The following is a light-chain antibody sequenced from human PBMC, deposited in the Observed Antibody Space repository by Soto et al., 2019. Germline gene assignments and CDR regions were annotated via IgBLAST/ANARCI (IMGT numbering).Light chain of an antibody. Sequence: SYELTQPPSVSVAPGKTARITCGGNNIGSKSVHWYPQKPGQAPVLVIYYDSDRPSGIPERFSGSNSGNTATLTISRVEAGDEADYYCQVWDSSSDHGVFGTGTKVTVL. CDR2: YDS. V-gene: IGLV3-21*04. CDR1: NIGSKS. J-gene: IGLJ1*01. CDR3: QVWDSSSDHGV.